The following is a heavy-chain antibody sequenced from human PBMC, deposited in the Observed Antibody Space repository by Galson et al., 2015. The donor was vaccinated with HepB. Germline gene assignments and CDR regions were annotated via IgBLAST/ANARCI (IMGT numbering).Heavy chain of an antibody. Sequence: PALVKPTQTLTLTCTFSGFSLSTSGMCVSWIRQPPGKALEWLALIDWDDDKYYSTSLKTRLTISKDTSKNQVVLTMTNMDPVDTATYYCARRIRGYSYGFAFDIWGQGTMVTVSS. J-gene: IGHJ3*02. CDR1: GFSLSTSGMC. CDR3: ARRIRGYSYGFAFDI. CDR2: IDWDDDK. V-gene: IGHV2-70*01. D-gene: IGHD5-18*01.